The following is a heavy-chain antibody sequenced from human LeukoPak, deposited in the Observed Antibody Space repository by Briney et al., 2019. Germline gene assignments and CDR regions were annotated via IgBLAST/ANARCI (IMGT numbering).Heavy chain of an antibody. D-gene: IGHD2-15*01. CDR1: GYTFTGYY. CDR2: INPNSGGT. V-gene: IGHV1-2*06. Sequence: ASVKVSCKASGYTFTGYYMHWVRQAPGQGLEWMGRINPNSGGTNYAQKFQGRVTMTRDTSISTAYMELSRLRSDDTAVYYCARGRGCSGGSCYSRGNWFDPWGQGTLVTVPS. J-gene: IGHJ5*02. CDR3: ARGRGCSGGSCYSRGNWFDP.